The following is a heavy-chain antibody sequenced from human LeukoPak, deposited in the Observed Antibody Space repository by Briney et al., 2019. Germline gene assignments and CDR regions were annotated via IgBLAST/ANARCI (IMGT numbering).Heavy chain of an antibody. CDR1: GYTFTGYY. Sequence: GASVKVSCKASGYTFTGYYMHWVRQAPGQGLEWMGWINPNSGGTNYAQKFQGRVTMTRDTSISTAYMELSRLRSDDTAVYYCARAVGITFGGVPSPRWFDPWGQGTLVTVSS. J-gene: IGHJ5*02. CDR2: INPNSGGT. D-gene: IGHD3-16*01. V-gene: IGHV1-2*02. CDR3: ARAVGITFGGVPSPRWFDP.